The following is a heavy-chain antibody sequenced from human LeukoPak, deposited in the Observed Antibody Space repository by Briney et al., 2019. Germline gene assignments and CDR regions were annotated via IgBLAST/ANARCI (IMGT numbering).Heavy chain of an antibody. Sequence: GGSLRLSCAASGFTSSSYWMNWARQAPGKGLEWVASINHNGNVNYYVDSVKGRFTISRDNAKNSLYLQMSNLRAEDTAVYYCARDHYYDSSGYVGYWGQGTLVTVSS. CDR3: ARDHYYDSSGYVGY. V-gene: IGHV3-7*01. D-gene: IGHD3-22*01. CDR2: INHNGNVN. J-gene: IGHJ4*02. CDR1: GFTSSSYW.